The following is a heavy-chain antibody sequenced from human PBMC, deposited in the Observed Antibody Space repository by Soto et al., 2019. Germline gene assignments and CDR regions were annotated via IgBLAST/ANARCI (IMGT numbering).Heavy chain of an antibody. CDR2: IKEDGSEK. Sequence: EMQLVESGGGLVQPGGSLRLSCAVAGLRFSNYWMSWVRQAPGTGLEWLANIKEDGSEKYYVDSVKGRFTISRDNAENSLYLQMNSLGAEDTAVYYCATKGGRGDAFASWGQGTKVTVSS. J-gene: IGHJ3*02. V-gene: IGHV3-7*01. CDR1: GLRFSNYW. D-gene: IGHD3-16*01. CDR3: ATKGGRGDAFAS.